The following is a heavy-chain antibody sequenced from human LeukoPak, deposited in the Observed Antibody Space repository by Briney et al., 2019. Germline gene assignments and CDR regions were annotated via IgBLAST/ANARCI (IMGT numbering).Heavy chain of an antibody. Sequence: GGSLRLSCAASGFTFSSYAMHWVRQAPGKGLEWVAVISYDGSNKYYADSVKGRFTISRDNSKNTLYLQMNSLRTEDTAVYYCAKDGGGAMAAAYYYYMDVWGKGTTVTISS. CDR1: GFTFSSYA. J-gene: IGHJ6*03. V-gene: IGHV3-30*04. D-gene: IGHD6-19*01. CDR3: AKDGGGAMAAAYYYYMDV. CDR2: ISYDGSNK.